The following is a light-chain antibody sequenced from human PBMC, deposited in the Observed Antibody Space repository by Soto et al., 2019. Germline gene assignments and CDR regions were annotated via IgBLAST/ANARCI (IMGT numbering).Light chain of an antibody. Sequence: QSVLAQPASGCGSPGQSMTISCTGASSDIGAFNYVSWYLQHPGDAPKLLIFDVSDRPSGISVRFSASKSGNTAALTISGLQTEDEAHYFCSSYAATNTVLFGGGTKVTVL. CDR2: DVS. CDR1: SSDIGAFNY. CDR3: SSYAATNTVL. V-gene: IGLV2-14*03. J-gene: IGLJ2*01.